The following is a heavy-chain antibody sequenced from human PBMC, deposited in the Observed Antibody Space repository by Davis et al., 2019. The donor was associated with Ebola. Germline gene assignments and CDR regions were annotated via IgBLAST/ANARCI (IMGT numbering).Heavy chain of an antibody. D-gene: IGHD2/OR15-2a*01. V-gene: IGHV5-51*01. CDR1: GYSFTTYW. CDR3: ARQESLYGSSDY. CDR2: IYPGDSDT. J-gene: IGHJ4*02. Sequence: PGGSLRLSCKGSGYSFTTYWIAWVRQTPAKGLEWMGIIYPGDSDTRNSPSFEGQVTISVDRSISTAYLQWSSLKASDIAMYYCARQESLYGSSDYWGQGTLVTVSS.